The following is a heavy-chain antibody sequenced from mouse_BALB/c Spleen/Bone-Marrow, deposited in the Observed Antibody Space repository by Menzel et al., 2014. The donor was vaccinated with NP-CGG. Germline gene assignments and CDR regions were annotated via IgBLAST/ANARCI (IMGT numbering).Heavy chain of an antibody. CDR1: GFNIKDTY. CDR2: IDPANDNT. CDR3: APRTGTLDY. J-gene: IGHJ2*01. Sequence: VQLQQPGAELVKPGASVKLSCTASGFNIKDTYMYWVKQGPEQGPEWIGRIDPANDNTQYDPKFQDKATITADTSSNTAYLQLSSLASEDTAVYYCAPRTGTLDYWGQGTTLTVSS. V-gene: IGHV14-3*02. D-gene: IGHD4-1*01.